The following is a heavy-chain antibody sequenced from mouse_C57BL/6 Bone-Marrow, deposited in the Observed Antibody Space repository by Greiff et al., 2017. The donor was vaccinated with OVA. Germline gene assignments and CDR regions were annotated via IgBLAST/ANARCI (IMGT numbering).Heavy chain of an antibody. CDR2: IDPETGGT. J-gene: IGHJ3*01. D-gene: IGHD3-3*01. V-gene: IGHV1-15*01. CDR1: GYTFTDYE. Sequence: VQRVESGAELVRPGASVTLSCKASGYTFTDYEMHWVKQTPVHGLEWIGAIDPETGGTAYNQKFKGKAILTADKSSSTAYMELRSLTSEDSAVYYCTRKLGFAYWGQGTLVTVSA. CDR3: TRKLGFAY.